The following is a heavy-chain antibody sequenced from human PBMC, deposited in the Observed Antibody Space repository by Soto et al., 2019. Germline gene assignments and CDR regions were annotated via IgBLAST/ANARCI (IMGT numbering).Heavy chain of an antibody. CDR1: GGTFSSYA. J-gene: IGHJ3*02. D-gene: IGHD3-22*01. Sequence: QVQLVQSGAEVKPPGSSVKVSCKASGGTFSSYALSWVRQAPGHGLEWMGGIIPIFGTANYAQKFQGRVTITADESTSTAYMELSSLRSEDTAVYYCARGGYDSSGYFLFDIWGQGTMVTVSS. CDR3: ARGGYDSSGYFLFDI. V-gene: IGHV1-69*01. CDR2: IIPIFGTA.